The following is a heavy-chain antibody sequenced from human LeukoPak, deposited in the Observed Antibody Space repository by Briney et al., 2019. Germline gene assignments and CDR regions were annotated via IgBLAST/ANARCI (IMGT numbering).Heavy chain of an antibody. CDR3: ARTSRLGESSSFDY. J-gene: IGHJ4*02. CDR1: GGTFSSYA. Sequence: RGASVKVSCKASGGTFSSYAISWVRQAPGQGLEWMGGIIPIFGTANYAQKFQGRVTITADESTSTAYMELSSLRSEDTAVYYCARTSRLGESSSFDYWGQGTLVTVSS. D-gene: IGHD3-16*02. CDR2: IIPIFGTA. V-gene: IGHV1-69*13.